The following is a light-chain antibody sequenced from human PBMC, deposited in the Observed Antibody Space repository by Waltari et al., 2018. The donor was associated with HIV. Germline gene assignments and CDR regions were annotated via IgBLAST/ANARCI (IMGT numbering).Light chain of an antibody. CDR1: QSVSTY. V-gene: IGKV3-11*01. Sequence: RATLSCRASQSVSTYLAWYQQKPGQAPRLLIYDASDRATGIPARFSGSGSGTDFTLTISDLEPEDFAVYYCQQRSNWPLITFGQGTRLEIK. CDR3: QQRSNWPLIT. CDR2: DAS. J-gene: IGKJ5*01.